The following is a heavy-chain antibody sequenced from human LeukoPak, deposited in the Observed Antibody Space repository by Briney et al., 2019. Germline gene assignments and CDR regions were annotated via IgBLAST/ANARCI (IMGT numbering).Heavy chain of an antibody. CDR3: ARDPSMAAAAPLGGMDV. V-gene: IGHV1-46*01. CDR1: GYTFTNYQ. CDR2: ISPSGGST. Sequence: ASVKVSCKASGYTFTNYQMHWVRQAPGQGLEWMGMISPSGGSTSYAQKLQGRVTMTTDTSTSTAYMELRSLRSDNTAVYYCARDPSMAAAAPLGGMDVWGQGTTVTVSS. J-gene: IGHJ6*02. D-gene: IGHD6-13*01.